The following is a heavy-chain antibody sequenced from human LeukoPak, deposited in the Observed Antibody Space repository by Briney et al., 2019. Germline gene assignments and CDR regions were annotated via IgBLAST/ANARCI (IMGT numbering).Heavy chain of an antibody. V-gene: IGHV3-30*02. D-gene: IGHD5/OR15-5a*01. J-gene: IGHJ4*02. CDR3: VKDLRDSNSIYNHLD. CDR2: IQHDGKKE. Sequence: GGSLRLSCAASGFIFSNYGIHWVRQAPDKGLEWVSFIQHDGKKEFYAESVKGRFTISRDNSRKTAFLQLNSLRVEDTAVYYCVKDLRDSNSIYNHLDWGQGTLVTVSS. CDR1: GFIFSNYG.